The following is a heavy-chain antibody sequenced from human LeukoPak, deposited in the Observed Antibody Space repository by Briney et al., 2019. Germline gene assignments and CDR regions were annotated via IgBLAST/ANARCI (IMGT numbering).Heavy chain of an antibody. CDR3: ARLICSSTSCYFYYYYGMDV. D-gene: IGHD2-2*01. V-gene: IGHV3-7*03. CDR1: GFTFSSYW. J-gene: IGHJ6*02. CDR2: IKQDGSEK. Sequence: GGSLRLSCAASGFTFSSYWMSWVRQAPGKGLEWVTNIKQDGSEKYYVDSVKGRFTISRDNAKNSLYLQMNSLRAEDTAVYYCARLICSSTSCYFYYYYGMDVWSQGTTVTVSS.